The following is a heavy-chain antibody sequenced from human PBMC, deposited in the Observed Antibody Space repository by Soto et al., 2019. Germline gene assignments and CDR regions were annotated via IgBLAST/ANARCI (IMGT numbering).Heavy chain of an antibody. CDR2: IKHDTSEA. CDR3: ARDGLLFSGPYRPSRFDY. CDR1: GFKFRDYW. V-gene: IGHV3-7*03. Sequence: EVQLVESGGGLVQPGRSLRLSCAASGFKFRDYWMSWVRQAPGKGLEWVGNIKHDTSEAHYADSVKGRFTITRDNIKNFVFLQMTGLRADDTASYYCARDGLLFSGPYRPSRFDYWGLGTQVTVSS. D-gene: IGHD3-16*02. J-gene: IGHJ4*02.